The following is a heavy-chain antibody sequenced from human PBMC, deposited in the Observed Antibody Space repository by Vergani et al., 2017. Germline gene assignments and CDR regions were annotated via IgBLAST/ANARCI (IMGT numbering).Heavy chain of an antibody. CDR1: GYRITSYW. V-gene: IGHV5-51*01. D-gene: IGHD3-22*01. Sequence: EVQLVQSGAEVKKPGESLKISCKGSGYRITSYWIGWLRQMPGKGLEWMGIIYPGDSDTRYRPSFQGQVTISADKSISTAYLQWSSLKASDTAMYYCARHYAYDSSGGDAFDIWGQGTMVTVSS. CDR3: ARHYAYDSSGGDAFDI. CDR2: IYPGDSDT. J-gene: IGHJ3*02.